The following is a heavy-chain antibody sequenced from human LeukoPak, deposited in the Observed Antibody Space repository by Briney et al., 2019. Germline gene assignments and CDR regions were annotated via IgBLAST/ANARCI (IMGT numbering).Heavy chain of an antibody. CDR2: IYHSGST. J-gene: IGHJ4*02. CDR1: GGSISSGGYS. V-gene: IGHV4-30-2*01. D-gene: IGHD3-9*01. CDR3: ARADILTGYDY. Sequence: SETLSLTCAVYGGSISSGGYSWSWIRQPPGKGLEWIGYIYHSGSTYYNPSLKSRVTISVDRSKNQFSLKLSSVTAADTAMYYCARADILTGYDYWGQGTLVTVSS.